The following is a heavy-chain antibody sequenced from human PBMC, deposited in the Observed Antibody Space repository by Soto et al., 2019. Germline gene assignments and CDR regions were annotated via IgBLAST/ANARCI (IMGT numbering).Heavy chain of an antibody. J-gene: IGHJ4*02. Sequence: PGGSLRLSCAASGFTFSSYAMSWVRQAPGKGLEWVSAISGSGGSTYYADSVKGRFTISRDNSKNTLYLQMNSLRAEDTAVYYCTTDGPDYYECSGIDYWGKGTPVTVSS. V-gene: IGHV3-23*01. CDR2: ISGSGGST. CDR1: GFTFSSYA. D-gene: IGHD3-22*01. CDR3: TTDGPDYYECSGIDY.